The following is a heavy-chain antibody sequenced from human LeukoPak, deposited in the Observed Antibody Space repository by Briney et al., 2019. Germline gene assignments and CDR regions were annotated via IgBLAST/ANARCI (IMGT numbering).Heavy chain of an antibody. J-gene: IGHJ5*02. Sequence: GRSLRLSCAASGFTFDDYAMHWVRQAPGKGLEWVSGISWNSGSIGYADSVKGRFTISRDNAKNSLYLQMNSLRAEDTALYYCAKDISRGAAGPYNWFDPWGRGTLVTVSS. D-gene: IGHD6-13*01. CDR2: ISWNSGSI. V-gene: IGHV3-9*01. CDR3: AKDISRGAAGPYNWFDP. CDR1: GFTFDDYA.